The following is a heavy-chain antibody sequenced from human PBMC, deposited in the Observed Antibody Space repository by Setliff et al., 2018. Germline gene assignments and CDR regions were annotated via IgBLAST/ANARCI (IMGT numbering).Heavy chain of an antibody. CDR1: GFTFSTYL. CDR3: STRTVAARSLDT. Sequence: GGSLRLSCAASGFTFSTYLMNWVRQAPGKGLEWVSHIRDTGTTVHYADSVKGRFTIPRDNAKNSLYLQMNSLGAEDTAVYYCSTRTVAARSLDTWGQGTLVTVSS. CDR2: IRDTGTTV. V-gene: IGHV3-48*01. J-gene: IGHJ5*02. D-gene: IGHD6-13*01.